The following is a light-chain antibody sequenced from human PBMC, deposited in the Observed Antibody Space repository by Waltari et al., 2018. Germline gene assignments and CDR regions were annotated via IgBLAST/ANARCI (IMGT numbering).Light chain of an antibody. V-gene: IGKV1-5*03. CDR2: EAS. J-gene: IGKJ2*03. CDR1: QSVSW. Sequence: DIQMTQSPSTLSASVGDTVTITCRASQSVSWLAWYQQKPGEAPKLLCYEASNLERGVPSRFSGRGSGTEFTLTISSLQPDDFATFFCQQYDTYSPHSFGQGTKLEIK. CDR3: QQYDTYSPHS.